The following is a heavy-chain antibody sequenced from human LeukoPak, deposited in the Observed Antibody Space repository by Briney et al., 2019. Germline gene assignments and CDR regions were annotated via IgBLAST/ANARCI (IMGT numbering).Heavy chain of an antibody. D-gene: IGHD3-10*01. V-gene: IGHV1-46*01. CDR2: INPSGGST. Sequence: GASVKVSCKASGYTFTSYYMHWVRQAPGQGLEWMGIINPSGGSTSYAQKFQGRVTMTRDTSTSTVYMELSSLRSEDTAVYYCASVGSTMGYFRHWGQGTLVTVSS. CDR3: ASVGSTMGYFRH. CDR1: GYTFTSYY. J-gene: IGHJ1*01.